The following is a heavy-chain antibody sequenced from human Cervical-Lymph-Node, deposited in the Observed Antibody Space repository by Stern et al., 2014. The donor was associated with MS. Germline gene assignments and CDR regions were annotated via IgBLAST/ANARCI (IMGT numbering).Heavy chain of an antibody. Sequence: QVQLQESGPGLVKPSETLSLTCTVFGGSISNYYWTWIRQSPGKGLEWIGYIYHSASTNYNPSLTIPVTVSLDKSKNQFSLKLRSVTAADTAVYYCVRSPGGCGGDCWIRYLDHWGRGTLVTVSS. CDR2: IYHSAST. CDR3: VRSPGGCGGDCWIRYLDH. V-gene: IGHV4-59*01. J-gene: IGHJ2*01. D-gene: IGHD2-21*02. CDR1: GGSISNYY.